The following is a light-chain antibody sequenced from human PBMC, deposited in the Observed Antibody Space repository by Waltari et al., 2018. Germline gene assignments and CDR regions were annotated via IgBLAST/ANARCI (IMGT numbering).Light chain of an antibody. Sequence: SSELTQDPAVSVALGQTVRITCQGDSLRKYYATWYQQKPGQAPVLVIFGKNQRPTGIPDRFSGTTSGTTASLTITGAQTEYNADYHCTSRDSSGYRHVFGTGTKVTVL. CDR1: SLRKYY. CDR2: GKN. CDR3: TSRDSSGYRHV. J-gene: IGLJ1*01. V-gene: IGLV3-19*01.